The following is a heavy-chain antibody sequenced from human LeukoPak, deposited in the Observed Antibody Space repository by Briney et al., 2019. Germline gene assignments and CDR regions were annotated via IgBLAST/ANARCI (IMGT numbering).Heavy chain of an antibody. CDR3: ARDRSGGTYYYDSSGYSF. CDR1: GFTFSDYY. D-gene: IGHD3-22*01. CDR2: ISGSGNTI. J-gene: IGHJ4*02. V-gene: IGHV3-11*01. Sequence: GGSLRLSCAASGFTFSDYYMSWIRQAPGKGLEWVSSISGSGNTIYYADSAMGRFTISRDNAKNSLYLLMNSLTAGDTAVYYCARDRSGGTYYYDSSGYSFWGQGTLVTVSS.